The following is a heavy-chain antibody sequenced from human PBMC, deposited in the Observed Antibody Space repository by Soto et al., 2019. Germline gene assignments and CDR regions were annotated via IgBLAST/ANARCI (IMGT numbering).Heavy chain of an antibody. J-gene: IGHJ4*02. V-gene: IGHV1-18*01. CDR1: GYGFTTYG. CDR3: ARGRYGEY. CDR2: ISAHNGNT. Sequence: QVHLVQSGAEVKKPGASVKVSCKGSGYGFTTYGITWVRQAPGQGLEWMAWISAHNGNTNYAQKLQGRVTVTRDTSTSTAYMELRSLRSDDTAVYYCARGRYGEYWGQGALGTDSS. D-gene: IGHD3-10*01.